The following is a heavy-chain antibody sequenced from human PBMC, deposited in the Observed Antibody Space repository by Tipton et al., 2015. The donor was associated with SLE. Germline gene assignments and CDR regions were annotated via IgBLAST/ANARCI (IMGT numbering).Heavy chain of an antibody. D-gene: IGHD6-13*01. CDR1: AVSISGSNYF. CDR2: ISYSGST. CDR3: ARDISSWFDAFDI. V-gene: IGHV4-39*07. Sequence: LRLSCTVSAVSISGSNYFWGWIRQPPGKGLEWIGSISYSGSTYYNPSLKSRVTISVDTSKNQFSLKVSSMTAADTAVYYCARDISSWFDAFDIWGQGTMFTVSS. J-gene: IGHJ3*02.